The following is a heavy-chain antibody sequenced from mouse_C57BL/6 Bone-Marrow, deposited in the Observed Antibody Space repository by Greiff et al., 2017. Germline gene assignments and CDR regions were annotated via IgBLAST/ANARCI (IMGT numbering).Heavy chain of an antibody. V-gene: IGHV5-16*01. CDR2: INHDGSST. CDR1: GFTFSDYY. CDR3: ARLPDYFDY. Sequence: DVMLVESEGGLVQPGRSMKLSCTASGFTFSDYYMAWVRQVPEKGLEWVANINHDGSSTYYLDSLKSRFIISRDNAKNILYLQMSSLTSEDTATYYCARLPDYFDYWGQGTTLTVSS. J-gene: IGHJ2*01.